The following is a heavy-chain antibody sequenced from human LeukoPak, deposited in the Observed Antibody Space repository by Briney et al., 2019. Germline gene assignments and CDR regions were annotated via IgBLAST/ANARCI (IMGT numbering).Heavy chain of an antibody. CDR3: ARIPGIAAAGIDY. J-gene: IGHJ4*02. Sequence: GGSLRLSCEGSAFIFSGHWMNWVRQTPGKGLEWVANIKQDGSEKYYVDSVKGRFTISRDNAKNSLYLQMNSLRAEDTAVYYCARIPGIAAAGIDYWGQGTLVTVSS. CDR1: AFIFSGHW. V-gene: IGHV3-7*03. D-gene: IGHD6-13*01. CDR2: IKQDGSEK.